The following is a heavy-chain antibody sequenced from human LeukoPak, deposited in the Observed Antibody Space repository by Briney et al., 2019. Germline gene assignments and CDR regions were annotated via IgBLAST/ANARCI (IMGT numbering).Heavy chain of an antibody. J-gene: IGHJ4*02. CDR3: ARGSQQLRILWINFDY. Sequence: SETLSLTCAVYGGSFSGYYWSWIRQPPGKGLEWIGEINHSGSTYYNPSLKGRVTISINKSKNQLSLQLSSVTAADTAVYYCARGSQQLRILWINFDYWGEGTRVTVSS. V-gene: IGHV4-34*01. CDR1: GGSFSGYY. D-gene: IGHD6-13*01. CDR2: INHSGST.